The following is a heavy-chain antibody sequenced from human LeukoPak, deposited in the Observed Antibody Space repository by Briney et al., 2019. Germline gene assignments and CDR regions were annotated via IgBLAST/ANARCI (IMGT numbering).Heavy chain of an antibody. CDR2: ISWNSGSI. CDR1: GFTFDDYA. J-gene: IGHJ4*02. D-gene: IGHD1-26*01. V-gene: IGHV3-9*03. Sequence: GGSLRLSCAASGFTFDDYAMHWVRQAPGKGLEWVSGISWNSGSIGYADSVRGRFTISRDNAKDSLYLQMNSLRAEDMALYYCAKDSGSYSTSFDYWGLGTLVTVSS. CDR3: AKDSGSYSTSFDY.